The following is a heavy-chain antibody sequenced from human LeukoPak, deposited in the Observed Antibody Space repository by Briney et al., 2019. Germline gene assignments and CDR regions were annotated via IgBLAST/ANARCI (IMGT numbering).Heavy chain of an antibody. Sequence: SVKVSCKASGGTFSSYAISWVRQAPGQGLEWMGRIIPILGIANYAQKFQGRVTITADKSTSTAYMELSSLRSEDTAVYYCARGLVGANLAGASDIWGQGTMVTVSS. V-gene: IGHV1-69*04. CDR3: ARGLVGANLAGASDI. J-gene: IGHJ3*02. D-gene: IGHD1-26*01. CDR1: GGTFSSYA. CDR2: IIPILGIA.